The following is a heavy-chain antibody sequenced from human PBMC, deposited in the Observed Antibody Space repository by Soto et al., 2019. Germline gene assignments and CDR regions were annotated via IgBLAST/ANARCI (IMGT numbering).Heavy chain of an antibody. J-gene: IGHJ3*02. CDR1: GGSFSGYY. D-gene: IGHD4-17*01. CDR2: ISHSGST. Sequence: QVQLQQWGAGLLKPSETLSLTCAVYGGSFSGYYWSWIRQPPGKGLEWIGEISHSGSTNYNPSLKSRITVSVGTSKIQVSLKLSSVTAADTAVYYCARGGYCDYWVCTFAIWGQGTMVTVSS. V-gene: IGHV4-34*01. CDR3: ARGGYCDYWVCTFAI.